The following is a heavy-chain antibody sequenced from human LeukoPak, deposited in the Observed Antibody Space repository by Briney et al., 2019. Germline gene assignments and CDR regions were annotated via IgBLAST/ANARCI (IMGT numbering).Heavy chain of an antibody. Sequence: SQTLSLTCAISGDSVSSNSAAWNWIRQSPSRGLEWLGRTYYRSKWYNDYAVSVKSRITINPDTSKNQFSLKLSSVTAADTAVYYCARVVVAANYYYYYMDVWGKGTTVTVSS. CDR1: GDSVSSNSAA. CDR2: TYYRSKWYN. D-gene: IGHD2-15*01. V-gene: IGHV6-1*01. J-gene: IGHJ6*03. CDR3: ARVVVAANYYYYYMDV.